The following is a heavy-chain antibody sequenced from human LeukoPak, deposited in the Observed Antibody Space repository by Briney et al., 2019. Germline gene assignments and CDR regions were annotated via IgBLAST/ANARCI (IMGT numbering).Heavy chain of an antibody. CDR3: ARGSSGYYVGTPSSFDP. D-gene: IGHD3-22*01. J-gene: IGHJ5*02. CDR1: GGSISSSNW. V-gene: IGHV4-4*02. Sequence: ASETLSLTCAVSGGSISSSNWWSWVRQPPGKGLEWIGEIYHSGSTNYNPSLKSRVTISVDKSKNQFSLKLSSVTAADTAVYYCARGSSGYYVGTPSSFDPWGQGTLVTVSS. CDR2: IYHSGST.